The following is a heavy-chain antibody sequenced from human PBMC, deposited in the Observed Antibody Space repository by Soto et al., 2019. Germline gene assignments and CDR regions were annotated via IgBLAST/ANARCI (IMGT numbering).Heavy chain of an antibody. Sequence: PGESLKISCKGSGYSFTSYWIGWVRQMPGKGLEWMGIIYPGDSDTRYSPSFQGQVTISADKSISTAYLQWSSLKASDTAMYYCARHVGDPYYYGSGSYYNFAMDVWGQGTTVTVSS. CDR3: ARHVGDPYYYGSGSYYNFAMDV. J-gene: IGHJ6*02. D-gene: IGHD3-10*01. CDR1: GYSFTSYW. V-gene: IGHV5-51*01. CDR2: IYPGDSDT.